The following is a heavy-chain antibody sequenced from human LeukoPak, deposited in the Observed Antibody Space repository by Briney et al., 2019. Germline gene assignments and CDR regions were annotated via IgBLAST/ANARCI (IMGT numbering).Heavy chain of an antibody. CDR1: GYSFTSNW. V-gene: IGHV5-51*01. J-gene: IGHJ4*02. CDR2: IYPGDSDT. CDR3: AIPLDRSGYDLDS. Sequence: GESLQISCKGSGYSFTSNWIGWVRQMPGKGLEWMGIIYPGDSDTKYSPSFQGQVTISADKSISTAYLQWSSLKASDTAMYYCAIPLDRSGYDLDSWGQGTLVTVSS. D-gene: IGHD5-12*01.